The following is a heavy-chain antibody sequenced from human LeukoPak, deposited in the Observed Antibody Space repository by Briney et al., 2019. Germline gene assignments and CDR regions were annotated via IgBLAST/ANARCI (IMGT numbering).Heavy chain of an antibody. CDR2: ISSSSSYI. CDR1: GFTFSSYS. J-gene: IGHJ4*02. V-gene: IGHV3-21*01. Sequence: PGRSLRLSCAASGFTFSSYSMNWVRQAPGKGLEWVSSISSSSSYIYYADSVKGRFTISRDNAKNSLYLQMNSLRAEDTAVYYCARDDVSSGYWDEYYFDYWGQGTLVTVSS. CDR3: ARDDVSSGYWDEYYFDY. D-gene: IGHD3-22*01.